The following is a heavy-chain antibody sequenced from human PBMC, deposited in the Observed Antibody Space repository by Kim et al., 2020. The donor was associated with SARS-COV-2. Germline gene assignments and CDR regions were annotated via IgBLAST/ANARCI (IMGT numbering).Heavy chain of an antibody. CDR1: GGSISSSSYY. D-gene: IGHD5-18*01. CDR3: ARHVYSYGFSPPGLDY. J-gene: IGHJ4*02. V-gene: IGHV4-39*01. Sequence: SESLSLTCTVSGGSISSSSYYWGWIRQPPGKGLEWIGSIYYSGSTYYNPSLKSRVTIFVDTSKNLFSLKLSSVTAAGTAVYYCARHVYSYGFSPPGLDYWCQGTLVTVSS. CDR2: IYYSGST.